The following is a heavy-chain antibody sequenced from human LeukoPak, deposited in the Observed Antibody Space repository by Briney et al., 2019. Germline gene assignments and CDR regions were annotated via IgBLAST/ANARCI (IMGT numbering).Heavy chain of an antibody. D-gene: IGHD6-13*01. CDR1: GYTFTGYY. CDR2: INPNSGGT. J-gene: IGHJ4*02. V-gene: IGHV1-2*02. Sequence: ASVKVSCKASGYTFTGYYMHWVRQAPGQGLEWMGWINPNSGGTNYEQKFQGRVTITADESTCTAYMELSSLRSEDTAVYYCARVISHSSWYPNAGYYFDYWGQGTLVTVSS. CDR3: ARVISHSSWYPNAGYYFDY.